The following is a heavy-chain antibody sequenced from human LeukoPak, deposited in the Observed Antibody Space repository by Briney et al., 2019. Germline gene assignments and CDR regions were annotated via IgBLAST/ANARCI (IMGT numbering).Heavy chain of an antibody. CDR2: IKQDGSET. J-gene: IGHJ3*02. CDR1: GFTFSSYW. CDR3: ARDFYDILTGYRQSAFDI. V-gene: IGHV3-7*01. D-gene: IGHD3-9*01. Sequence: PGGSLRLSCAASGFTFSSYWMSWVRQAPGKGLEWVANIKQDGSETYYVDSVKGRFTISRDNAKNSLFLQMNSLRAEDTAVYYCARDFYDILTGYRQSAFDIWGQGTMVTVSS.